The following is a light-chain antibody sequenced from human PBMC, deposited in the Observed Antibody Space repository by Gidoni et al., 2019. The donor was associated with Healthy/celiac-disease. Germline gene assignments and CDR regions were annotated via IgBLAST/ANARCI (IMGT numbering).Light chain of an antibody. CDR2: AAS. Sequence: DVQVTQSPPSLSASLGDRVTITCRASQSISSYLNWYPQKPGKAPKLLIYAASSLQSGVPSRFSGSGSGTDFTLTISSLQPEDFATYYCQQSYSTPVTFGQGTKLEIK. J-gene: IGKJ2*01. CDR3: QQSYSTPVT. V-gene: IGKV1-39*01. CDR1: QSISSY.